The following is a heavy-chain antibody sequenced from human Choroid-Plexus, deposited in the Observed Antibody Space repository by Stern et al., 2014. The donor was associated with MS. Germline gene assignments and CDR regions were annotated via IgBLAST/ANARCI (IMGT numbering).Heavy chain of an antibody. CDR1: GFTFGSCA. D-gene: IGHD2/OR15-2a*01. CDR3: AKDRQYLTYFFDH. V-gene: IGHV3-30*18. CDR2: VSYDGSNK. Sequence: QVQLMQSGGGVVQPGRPLRLSCVASGFTFGSCAMHWVRQAPGKGLEWVAGVSYDGSNKDYADHVKGRFTISRDNSQNTLYMQMSSLRPEDTAVYYCAKDRQYLTYFFDHWGQGSLVTVSS. J-gene: IGHJ5*02.